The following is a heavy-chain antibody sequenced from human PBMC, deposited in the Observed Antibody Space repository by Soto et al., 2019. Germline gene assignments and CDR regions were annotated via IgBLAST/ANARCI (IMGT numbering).Heavy chain of an antibody. CDR3: ASRSSTSAIGAEYFYL. J-gene: IGHJ1*01. Sequence: FSVKVSFKASGGSFNIYALPWVRQATGQGLEWMGGIVPILDTANSAPKFQGRVTITADESTSTAYMEMSSLRSEDTAVYYCASRSSTSAIGAEYFYLWGQGTPVTVSS. V-gene: IGHV1-69*13. CDR1: GGSFNIYA. D-gene: IGHD2-2*01. CDR2: IVPILDTA.